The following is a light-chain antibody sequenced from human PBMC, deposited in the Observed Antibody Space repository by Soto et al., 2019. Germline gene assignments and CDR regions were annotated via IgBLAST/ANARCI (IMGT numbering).Light chain of an antibody. V-gene: IGKV3-11*01. CDR2: GAS. CDR1: QSVSSN. Sequence: VLTQSPAALSVSPGERATLSCRAIQSVSSNFLAWYQQKPGQAPRLLIYGASNRATGIPARFSGSGSGTDFTLTISSLVPADFAVYYCQQRSNWPQLTFGGGTKVDIK. CDR3: QQRSNWPQLT. J-gene: IGKJ4*01.